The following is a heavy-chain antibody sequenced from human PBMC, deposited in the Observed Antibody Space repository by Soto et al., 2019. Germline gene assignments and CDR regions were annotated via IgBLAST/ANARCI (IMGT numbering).Heavy chain of an antibody. CDR1: GDSISSNSAA. D-gene: IGHD4-4*01. J-gene: IGHJ4*02. CDR3: ASYRYDY. CDR2: TYYRSRWYH. Sequence: PSQTLSLTCAISGDSISSNSAAWNWISQSPSRGFEWLGRTYYRSRWYHDYSVSVKSRLIINPDTSKNQVSLQLNSVTPDDTAVYYCASYRYDYWGQGTVVTVSS. V-gene: IGHV6-1*01.